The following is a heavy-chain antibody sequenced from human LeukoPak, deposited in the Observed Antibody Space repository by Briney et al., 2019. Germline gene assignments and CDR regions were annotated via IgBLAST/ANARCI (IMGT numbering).Heavy chain of an antibody. Sequence: KPSETLALTCTVSGGSISSFYWTWIRQPPGKGLEWIGYIHDSGTTNSNPSLKSRVTISLVTSRNQFSLKLTSVTAADTAVYYCARLYGYTYGHGGMDVWGQGTTVTVSS. V-gene: IGHV4-59*08. CDR2: IHDSGTT. CDR3: ARLYGYTYGHGGMDV. D-gene: IGHD5-18*01. CDR1: GGSISSFY. J-gene: IGHJ6*02.